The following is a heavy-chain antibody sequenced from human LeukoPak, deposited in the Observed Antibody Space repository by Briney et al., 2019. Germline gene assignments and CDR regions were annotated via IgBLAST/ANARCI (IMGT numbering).Heavy chain of an antibody. CDR1: GFSFNNYA. CDR3: ARFFTPSGGASGWPWTMEY. CDR2: ISGSGETT. J-gene: IGHJ4*02. D-gene: IGHD3-3*01. Sequence: GGSLRLSCVASGFSFNNYAMTWVRQAPGKGLEWVAAISGSGETTYYADAAKGRFTISRDNSENTLYLQMDSLRAEDTAVYYCARFFTPSGGASGWPWTMEYWGQGALAVLSS. V-gene: IGHV3-23*01.